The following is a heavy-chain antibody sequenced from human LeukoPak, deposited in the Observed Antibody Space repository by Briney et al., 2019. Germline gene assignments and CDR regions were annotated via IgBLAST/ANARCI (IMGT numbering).Heavy chain of an antibody. CDR1: GGSISSSTW. Sequence: SGTLSLTCAVSGGSISSSTWWSWVRRPPGRGLEWIGEIYHSGSTNYNPSLKSRLTISVDKSKNQFSLKLSSVTAADTAVYYCASVHTAMVTFDYWGQGTLVTVSS. J-gene: IGHJ4*02. CDR2: IYHSGST. D-gene: IGHD5-18*01. CDR3: ASVHTAMVTFDY. V-gene: IGHV4-4*02.